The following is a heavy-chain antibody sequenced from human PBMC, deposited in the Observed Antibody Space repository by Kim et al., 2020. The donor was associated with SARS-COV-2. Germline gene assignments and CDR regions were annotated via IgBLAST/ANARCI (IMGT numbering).Heavy chain of an antibody. J-gene: IGHJ4*02. Sequence: NPSRKSRVTISVDTSKNQFSLKLSSVTAADTAVYYCARRRIVGATRFFDYWGQGTLVTVSS. D-gene: IGHD1-26*01. V-gene: IGHV4-39*01. CDR3: ARRRIVGATRFFDY.